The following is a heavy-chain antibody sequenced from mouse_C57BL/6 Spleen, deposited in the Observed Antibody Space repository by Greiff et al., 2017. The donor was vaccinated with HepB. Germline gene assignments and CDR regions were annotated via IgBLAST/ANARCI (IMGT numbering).Heavy chain of an antibody. J-gene: IGHJ3*01. CDR2: IDPSDSYT. V-gene: IGHV1-69*01. CDR3: ARGSGSSSVAY. Sequence: QVQLQQPGAELVMPGASVKLSCKASGYTFTSYWMHWVKQRPGQGLEWIGEIDPSDSYTNYNQKFKGKSTVTVDKSSSTAYMQLSSLTSEDSAVYYCARGSGSSSVAYWGQGTLVTVSA. D-gene: IGHD1-1*01. CDR1: GYTFTSYW.